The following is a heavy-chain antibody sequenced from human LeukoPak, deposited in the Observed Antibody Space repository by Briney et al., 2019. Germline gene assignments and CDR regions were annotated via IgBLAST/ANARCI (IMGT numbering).Heavy chain of an antibody. Sequence: ASVKVSCKASGGTFSSYAISWVRQAPGQGLEWMGGIIPIFGTANYAQKFQGRVTITADKSTSTAYMELSSLRSEDTAVYYCARTPRIAMVRGVIGAFDIWGQGTMVTVSS. CDR1: GGTFSSYA. CDR3: ARTPRIAMVRGVIGAFDI. D-gene: IGHD3-10*01. CDR2: IIPIFGTA. V-gene: IGHV1-69*06. J-gene: IGHJ3*02.